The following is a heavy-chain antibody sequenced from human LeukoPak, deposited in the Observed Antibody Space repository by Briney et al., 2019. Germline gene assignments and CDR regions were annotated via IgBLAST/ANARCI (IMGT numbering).Heavy chain of an antibody. D-gene: IGHD4-11*01. CDR1: GGAFSGYY. CDR2: INHSGDT. CDR3: ARGSRNYNNYEGADY. V-gene: IGHV4-34*01. Sequence: KPSETLSLTCAVYGGAFSGYYWSWIRQPPGKGLEWIGEINHSGDTKYNPSLKSRVSMSVDVSKDQCSLKLTSLTAADTAVYYCARGSRNYNNYEGADYWGQGTLVTVSS. J-gene: IGHJ4*02.